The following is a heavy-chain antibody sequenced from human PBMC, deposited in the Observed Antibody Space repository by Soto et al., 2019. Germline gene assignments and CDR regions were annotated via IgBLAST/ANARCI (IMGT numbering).Heavy chain of an antibody. CDR1: GGSFSGYY. CDR2: INHSGST. J-gene: IGHJ4*02. Sequence: SETLSLTCAVYGGSFSGYYWSWIRQPPGKGLEWIGEINHSGSTNYNPSLKSRVTISVDTSKNQFSLKLSSVTAADTAVYYCARGLGSDYWGQGTLVTVSS. CDR3: ARGLGSDY. V-gene: IGHV4-34*01.